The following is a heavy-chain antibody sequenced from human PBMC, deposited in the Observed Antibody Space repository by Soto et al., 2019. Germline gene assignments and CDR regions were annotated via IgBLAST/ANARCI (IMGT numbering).Heavy chain of an antibody. J-gene: IGHJ3*02. D-gene: IGHD6-19*01. CDR2: IYYSGST. CDR3: ARMYSSGYDAFDI. Sequence: QLQLQESGPGLVKPSESLSLTCTVSGGSISSSSYYWGWIRQPPGKGLEWIGSIYYSGSTYYNPSLKCRVTISVDTSKNQFSPKLSSVTAADTAVYYCARMYSSGYDAFDIWGQGTKVTV. CDR1: GGSISSSSYY. V-gene: IGHV4-39*01.